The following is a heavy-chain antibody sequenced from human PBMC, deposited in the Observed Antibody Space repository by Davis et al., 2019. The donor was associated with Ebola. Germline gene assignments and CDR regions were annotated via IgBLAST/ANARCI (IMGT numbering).Heavy chain of an antibody. CDR1: GFTFSSYA. CDR3: ARSYSSGRYHYYYYGMDV. Sequence: GESLKISCAASGFTFSSYAMHWVRQAPGKGLEWVAVISYDGSNKYYADSVKGRFTISRDNSKNTLYLQMNSLRAEDTAVYYCARSYSSGRYHYYYYGMDVWGQGTTVTVSS. CDR2: ISYDGSNK. D-gene: IGHD6-19*01. V-gene: IGHV3-30*04. J-gene: IGHJ6*02.